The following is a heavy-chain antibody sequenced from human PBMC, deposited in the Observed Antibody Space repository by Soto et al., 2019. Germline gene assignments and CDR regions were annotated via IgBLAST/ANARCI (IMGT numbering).Heavy chain of an antibody. Sequence: PSETLSLTCTVSGGSISSYYWSWIRQPRGKGLEWIGYIFYSGSTNYNSSLKSRVIISVDTSKNQFSLKLSSVTAADTAVYYCARERKDYYDSSGYFDYWGQGTLVTVSS. CDR1: GGSISSYY. J-gene: IGHJ4*02. D-gene: IGHD3-22*01. CDR3: ARERKDYYDSSGYFDY. CDR2: IFYSGST. V-gene: IGHV4-59*01.